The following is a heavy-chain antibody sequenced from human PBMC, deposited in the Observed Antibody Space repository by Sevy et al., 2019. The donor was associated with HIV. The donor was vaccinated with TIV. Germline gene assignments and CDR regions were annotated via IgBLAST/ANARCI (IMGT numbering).Heavy chain of an antibody. V-gene: IGHV3-33*01. CDR2: IWYDGSNK. D-gene: IGHD3-22*01. Sequence: GGSLRLSCAASGFTFSSYGMHWVRQAPGKGLEWVAVIWYDGSNKYYTYSVNGRFTISRDNSKNTLYLQMNSLRAEDTAVYYCAMNYYDSSGSSFFFDYWGQGTLVTVSS. CDR1: GFTFSSYG. J-gene: IGHJ4*02. CDR3: AMNYYDSSGSSFFFDY.